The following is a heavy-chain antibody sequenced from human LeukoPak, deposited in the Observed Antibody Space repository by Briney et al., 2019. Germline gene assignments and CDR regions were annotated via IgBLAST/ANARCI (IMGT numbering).Heavy chain of an antibody. CDR3: ARTFLSGWYFDY. D-gene: IGHD6-19*01. CDR1: GFTFSSYS. V-gene: IGHV3-21*01. Sequence: GGSLRLSCAASGFTFSSYSMNWVRQAPGKGLEWVSSISSSSSYIYYADSVKGRFTISRDNAKNSLYLQMNSLRAEDTAVYYCARTFLSGWYFDYWGQGTLVTVSS. J-gene: IGHJ4*02. CDR2: ISSSSSYI.